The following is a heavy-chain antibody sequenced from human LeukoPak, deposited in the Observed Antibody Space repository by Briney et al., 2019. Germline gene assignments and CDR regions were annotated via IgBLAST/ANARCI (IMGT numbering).Heavy chain of an antibody. CDR1: GGSISSYY. V-gene: IGHV4-4*07. CDR3: ARVDVVVPAAYNFDY. Sequence: SETLSLTCTVSGGSISSYYWSWIRQPAGKGLEWIRRIYTSGSTNYNPSLKSRVTMSVDTSKNQFSLKLSSVTAADTAVYYCARVDVVVPAAYNFDYWGQGTLVTVSS. J-gene: IGHJ4*02. D-gene: IGHD2-2*01. CDR2: IYTSGST.